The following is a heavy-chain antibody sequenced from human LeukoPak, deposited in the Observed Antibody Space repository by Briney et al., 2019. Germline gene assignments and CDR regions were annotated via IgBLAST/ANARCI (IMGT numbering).Heavy chain of an antibody. Sequence: GESLKISCKGSGYSFTSYWIGWVRQMPGKGLEWMGIIYPGDSDTRYSPSFQGQVTISADKSISTAYLQWSSLKASDTAMYYCARNLLYRNYYYYYGMDVWGQGTTVTVSS. J-gene: IGHJ6*02. V-gene: IGHV5-51*01. D-gene: IGHD2-8*01. CDR1: GYSFTSYW. CDR3: ARNLLYRNYYYYYGMDV. CDR2: IYPGDSDT.